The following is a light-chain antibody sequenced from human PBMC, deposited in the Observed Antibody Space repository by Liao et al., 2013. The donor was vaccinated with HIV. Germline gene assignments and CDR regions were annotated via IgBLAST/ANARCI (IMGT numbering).Light chain of an antibody. V-gene: IGLV3-21*01. CDR3: QSSDSSGNYV. CDR2: YDS. J-gene: IGLJ1*01. CDR1: NIGSKS. Sequence: SYELTQPPSVSVAPGKTARITCGGNNIGSKSVHWYQQKPGQAPVLVIYYDSDRPSGIPERFSGSSSGTSVTLTISGVQAEDEADYYCQSSDSSGNYVFGAGTKVTVL.